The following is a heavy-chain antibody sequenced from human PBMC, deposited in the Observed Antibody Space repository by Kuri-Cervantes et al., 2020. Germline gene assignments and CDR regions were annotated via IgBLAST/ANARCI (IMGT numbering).Heavy chain of an antibody. CDR3: ARARGYCSGGSCFPPDY. CDR2: IKQDESEK. Sequence: GGFLRPSCAASGFTFSTYWMIWVRQAPGKGPEWVANIKQDESEKYLVDSVRGRFAISRDNAKNSLYLQMSSLRAEDTAVYYCARARGYCSGGSCFPPDYWGQGTLVTVSS. J-gene: IGHJ4*02. CDR1: GFTFSTYW. V-gene: IGHV3-7*01. D-gene: IGHD2-15*01.